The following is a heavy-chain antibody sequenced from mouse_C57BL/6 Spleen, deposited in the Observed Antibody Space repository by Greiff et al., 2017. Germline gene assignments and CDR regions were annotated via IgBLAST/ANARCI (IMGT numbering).Heavy chain of an antibody. CDR1: GYTFTSYW. V-gene: IGHV1-55*01. CDR2: IYPGSGSN. D-gene: IGHD3-2*02. CDR3: AERAAQDTVDAMDY. Sequence: QVQLQQPGAELVKPGASVKMSCKASGYTFTSYWITWVKQRPGQGLEWIGDIYPGSGSNNYNEKFKSKATLTVDTSSSTAYMQLSSLTSEDSAVYYCAERAAQDTVDAMDYWGQGTSVTVSS. J-gene: IGHJ4*01.